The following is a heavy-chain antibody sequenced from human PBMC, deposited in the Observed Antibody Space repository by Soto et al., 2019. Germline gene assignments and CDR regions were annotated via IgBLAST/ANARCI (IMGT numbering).Heavy chain of an antibody. J-gene: IGHJ6*02. CDR3: ARWYAAEV. V-gene: IGHV3-48*03. CDR1: GFTFSSYE. D-gene: IGHD6-13*01. CDR2: ISSSGSTI. Sequence: GGSLRLSCAASGFTFSSYEMNWVRQAPGKGLDSVSYISSSGSTIYYADSLEGRFTISRDNAKNSLYLQMSSLRAEDTAIYYCARWYAAEVWGQGTTVTVSS.